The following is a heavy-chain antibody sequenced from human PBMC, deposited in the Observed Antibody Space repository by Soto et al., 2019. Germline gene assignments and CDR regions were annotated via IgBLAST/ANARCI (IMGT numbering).Heavy chain of an antibody. D-gene: IGHD5-12*01. J-gene: IGHJ4*02. Sequence: VSCKASGYTFTSYYMHWVRQAPGQGLEWMGIINPSGGSTSYAQKFQGRVTMTRDTSTSTVYMELSSLRSEDTAVYYCAREREARGYSGYDLGYWGQGTLVTVSS. CDR1: GYTFTSYY. CDR3: AREREARGYSGYDLGY. V-gene: IGHV1-46*03. CDR2: INPSGGST.